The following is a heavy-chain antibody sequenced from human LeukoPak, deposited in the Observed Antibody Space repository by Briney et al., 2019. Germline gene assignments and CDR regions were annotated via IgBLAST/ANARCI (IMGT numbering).Heavy chain of an antibody. J-gene: IGHJ3*02. D-gene: IGHD2-15*01. V-gene: IGHV3-30*18. Sequence: PGGPLRLSCAASGFTFSSYGMHWVRQAPGKGLEWVAVISYDGSNKYYADSVKGRFTISRDNSKNTLYLQMNSLRAEDTAVYYCAKDLAIVVVVAATGAFDIWGQGTMVTVSS. CDR1: GFTFSSYG. CDR3: AKDLAIVVVVAATGAFDI. CDR2: ISYDGSNK.